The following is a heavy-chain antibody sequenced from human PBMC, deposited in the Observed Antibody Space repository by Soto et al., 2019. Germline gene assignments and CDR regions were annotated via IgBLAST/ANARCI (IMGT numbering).Heavy chain of an antibody. D-gene: IGHD2-2*01. CDR3: ARWDYADYYFDY. Sequence: SETLSLTCTVSGGSISSYYWSWIRQPPGKGLEWIGYIYYSGSTNYNPSLKSRVTISVDTSENQFSLKLSSVTAADTAVYYCARWDYADYYFDYWGQGTLVTVSS. CDR1: GGSISSYY. J-gene: IGHJ4*02. V-gene: IGHV4-59*01. CDR2: IYYSGST.